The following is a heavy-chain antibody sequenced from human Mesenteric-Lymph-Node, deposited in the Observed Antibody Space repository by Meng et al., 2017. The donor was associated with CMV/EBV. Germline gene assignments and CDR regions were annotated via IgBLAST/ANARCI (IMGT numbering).Heavy chain of an antibody. Sequence: GESLKISCAASGFTFSTYGMSWVRQAPGKGLEWVSSISSTNSYIYYADSVKGRFTISRDNAKNSLYLQMNSLRAEDTAVYYCAGWRGFEWEPWGHWFDLWGQGTLVTVSS. D-gene: IGHD1-26*01. J-gene: IGHJ5*02. CDR2: ISSTNSYI. CDR3: AGWRGFEWEPWGHWFDL. CDR1: GFTFSTYG. V-gene: IGHV3-21*06.